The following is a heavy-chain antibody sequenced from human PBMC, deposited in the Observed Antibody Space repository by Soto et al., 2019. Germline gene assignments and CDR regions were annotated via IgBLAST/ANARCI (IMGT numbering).Heavy chain of an antibody. CDR1: GGSFSGYY. CDR3: AVRYCSSTSCSTLDS. J-gene: IGHJ4*02. Sequence: PSETLSLTCVVSGGSFSGYYWNWIRQPPGKGLEWIGEINHSGSTNYNPSLKSRVTISVDTSKNQLSLRLSSVTAADTAMYYCAVRYCSSTSCSTLDSCGQGTLVTVSS. CDR2: INHSGST. D-gene: IGHD2-2*01. V-gene: IGHV4-34*01.